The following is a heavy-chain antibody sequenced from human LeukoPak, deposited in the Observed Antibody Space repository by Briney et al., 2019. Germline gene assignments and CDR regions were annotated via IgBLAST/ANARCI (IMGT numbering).Heavy chain of an antibody. CDR1: GFTFSSYA. CDR3: AKLPATYDSSGYYLPHFDY. CDR2: ISGSGGST. V-gene: IGHV3-23*01. D-gene: IGHD3-22*01. J-gene: IGHJ4*01. Sequence: GGSLRLSCAASGFTFSSYAMSWVRQAPGKGLEWDSAISGSGGSTYYADSVKGRFTISRDNSKNTLYLQMNSLRAEDTAVYYCAKLPATYDSSGYYLPHFDYWGHGTLVTVSS.